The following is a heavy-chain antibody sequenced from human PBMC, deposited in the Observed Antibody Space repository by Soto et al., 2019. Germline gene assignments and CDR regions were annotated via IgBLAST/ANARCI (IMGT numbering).Heavy chain of an antibody. CDR1: GYTFTGYY. CDR3: ARRKERSGPHYFDY. J-gene: IGHJ4*02. V-gene: IGHV1-8*02. D-gene: IGHD6-25*01. CDR2: MNPYSGNT. Sequence: ASVKVSCKASGYTFTGYYMHWVRQATGQGLEWMGWMNPYSGNTGYAQKFQGRVTVTRNTSISTVYMELSGLRPDDTAVYYCARRKERSGPHYFDYWGQGSQVTVS.